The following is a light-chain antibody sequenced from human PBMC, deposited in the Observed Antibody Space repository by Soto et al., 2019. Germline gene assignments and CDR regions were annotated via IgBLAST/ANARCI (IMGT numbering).Light chain of an antibody. CDR3: QQSNP. CDR1: QSINTW. CDR2: DAS. Sequence: DIQMTQSPSTLSASVGDRVTITCRASQSINTWLAWYQQKPGKAPKLLIYDASSLQSGVPLRFSGSGSGTEFTLTISSLQPDYFATYFCQQSNPFGQGTKLEIK. J-gene: IGKJ2*01. V-gene: IGKV1-5*01.